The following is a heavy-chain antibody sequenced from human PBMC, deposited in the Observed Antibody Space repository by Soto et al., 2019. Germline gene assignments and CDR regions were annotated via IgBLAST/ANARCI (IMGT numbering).Heavy chain of an antibody. Sequence: EVQLVESGGGLVKPGGSLRLSCAASGFTFSSYSMNWVRQAPGKGLEWVSSISSSSSYIYYADSVKGRFTISRDNAKNSLYLQMNSLRAEDTAVYYCARDPGIVVVVAAASHFDYWGQGTLVTLSS. CDR1: GFTFSSYS. J-gene: IGHJ4*02. CDR2: ISSSSSYI. D-gene: IGHD2-15*01. V-gene: IGHV3-21*01. CDR3: ARDPGIVVVVAAASHFDY.